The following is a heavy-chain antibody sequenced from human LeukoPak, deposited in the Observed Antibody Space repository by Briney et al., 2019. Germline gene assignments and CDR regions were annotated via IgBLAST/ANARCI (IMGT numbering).Heavy chain of an antibody. J-gene: IGHJ3*02. CDR2: INHSGST. V-gene: IGHV4-34*01. CDR1: GGSFSGYY. D-gene: IGHD6-6*01. Sequence: SETLSLTCAVYGGSFSGYYWSWIRQPPGKGLEWMGEINHSGSTNYNPSLNSRVTISVDTSKNHFSLKLSSVTAADTAVYYCATPYSSSTAFDIWGQGTMVTVSS. CDR3: ATPYSSSTAFDI.